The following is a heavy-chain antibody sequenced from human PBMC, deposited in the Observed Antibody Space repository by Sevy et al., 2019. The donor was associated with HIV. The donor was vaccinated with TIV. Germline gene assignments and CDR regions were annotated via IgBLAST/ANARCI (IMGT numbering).Heavy chain of an antibody. Sequence: SETLSLTCTVSGGSINNYFWSWIRQPPGKGLEWIGYIYYSGSTNYNPSLKSRVTISVDTSKTQFSLKLTSVTAADTAVYYCARESIAANGDFDYWGQGTLVTVST. V-gene: IGHV4-59*01. CDR1: GGSINNYF. CDR2: IYYSGST. D-gene: IGHD6-13*01. CDR3: ARESIAANGDFDY. J-gene: IGHJ4*02.